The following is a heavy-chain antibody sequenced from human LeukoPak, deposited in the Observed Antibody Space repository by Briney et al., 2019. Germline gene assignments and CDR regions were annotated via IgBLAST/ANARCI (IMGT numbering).Heavy chain of an antibody. V-gene: IGHV4-34*01. CDR1: GGFFSAYY. CDR2: INHSGST. J-gene: IGHJ3*02. D-gene: IGHD4-11*01. Sequence: SETLSLTCAVYGGFFSAYYWSWIRQPPGKGLEWIGEINHSGSTNYDPSLKSRVTISVDTSKNQFSLKLSSVTAADTAVYYCARTTVTTDDAFDIWGQGTKVTVSS. CDR3: ARTTVTTDDAFDI.